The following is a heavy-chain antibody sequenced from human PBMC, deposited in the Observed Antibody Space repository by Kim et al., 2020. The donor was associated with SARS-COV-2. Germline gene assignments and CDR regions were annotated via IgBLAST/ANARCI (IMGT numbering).Heavy chain of an antibody. Sequence: YYVDSVKGRFTLSRDNAKNSLYLQMNSLRAEDTAGYYCASDFWSGYLDYWGQGTLVTVSS. D-gene: IGHD3-3*01. CDR3: ASDFWSGYLDY. V-gene: IGHV3-7*03. J-gene: IGHJ4*02.